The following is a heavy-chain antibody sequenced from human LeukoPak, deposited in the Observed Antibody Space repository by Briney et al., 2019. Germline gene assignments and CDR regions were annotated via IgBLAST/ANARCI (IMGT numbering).Heavy chain of an antibody. V-gene: IGHV3-7*01. J-gene: IGHJ4*02. D-gene: IGHD5-18*01. Sequence: GGSLRLSCAASGFTFSNYWMSWVREATRKGLEWVANIKQEGSEKYYVDSVKGRFTISRDNAKNSLYLQMNSPRAEDTAVYYCARDRWGYSYGGDWGQGTLVTVSS. CDR1: GFTFSNYW. CDR3: ARDRWGYSYGGD. CDR2: IKQEGSEK.